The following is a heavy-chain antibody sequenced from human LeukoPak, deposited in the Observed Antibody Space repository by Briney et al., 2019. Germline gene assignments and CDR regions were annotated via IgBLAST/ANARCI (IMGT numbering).Heavy chain of an antibody. CDR2: IIPIFGTA. CDR3: ARSDYGESY. J-gene: IGHJ4*02. Sequence: SVKVSCKASGYTFTGYYVHWVRQAPGQGLEWMGGIIPIFGTANYAQKFQGRVTITADKSTSTAYMELSSLRSEDTAVYYCARSDYGESYWGQGTLVTVSS. CDR1: GYTFTGYY. D-gene: IGHD4-17*01. V-gene: IGHV1-69*06.